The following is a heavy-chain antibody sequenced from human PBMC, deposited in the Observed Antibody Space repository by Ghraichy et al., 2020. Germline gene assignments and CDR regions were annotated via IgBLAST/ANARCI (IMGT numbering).Heavy chain of an antibody. J-gene: IGHJ6*02. D-gene: IGHD2-15*01. CDR1: GGTFSSYT. CDR3: AIKMGYCSGNGCLHYGGTEV. Sequence: SVKVSCKASGGTFSSYTISWVRQAPGQGLEWMGGIIPFLDAANYAQNFQGRVTINADESTSTAYMELSSLRSEDTAVYYCAIKMGYCSGNGCLHYGGTEVWGQGTTVTVSS. V-gene: IGHV1-69*13. CDR2: IIPFLDAA.